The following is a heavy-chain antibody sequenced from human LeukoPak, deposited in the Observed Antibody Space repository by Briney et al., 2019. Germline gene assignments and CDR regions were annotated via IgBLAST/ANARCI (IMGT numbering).Heavy chain of an antibody. D-gene: IGHD2-2*01. V-gene: IGHV4-34*01. CDR2: INHSGST. Sequence: PSETLSLTCAVYGGSFSGYSWSWIRQPPGKGLEWIGEINHSGSTNYNPSLKSRVTISVDTSKNQFSLKLSSVTAADTAVYYCARGKAGYCSSTSCYSLNFDYWGQGTLVTVSS. CDR1: GGSFSGYS. J-gene: IGHJ4*02. CDR3: ARGKAGYCSSTSCYSLNFDY.